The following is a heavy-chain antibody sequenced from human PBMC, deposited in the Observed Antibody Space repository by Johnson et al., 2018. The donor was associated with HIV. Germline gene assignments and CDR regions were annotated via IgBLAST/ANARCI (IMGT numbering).Heavy chain of an antibody. D-gene: IGHD6-19*01. Sequence: VQLVESGGGLVQPGGSLRLSCAVSVFTFSNYWMSWVRQAPGKGLEWVANIKQDGSEKYYVDSVKGRFTISRDNAKNSLYLQMNSLRAEDTAVYYCARPGGGWYETAFDIWGQGTMVTVSS. CDR1: VFTFSNYW. V-gene: IGHV3-7*02. J-gene: IGHJ3*02. CDR2: IKQDGSEK. CDR3: ARPGGGWYETAFDI.